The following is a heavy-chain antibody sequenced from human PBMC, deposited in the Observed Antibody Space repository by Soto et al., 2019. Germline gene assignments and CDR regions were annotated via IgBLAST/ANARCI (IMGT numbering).Heavy chain of an antibody. J-gene: IGHJ6*02. CDR1: GGSISSVDYY. V-gene: IGHV4-31*03. CDR2: IYHTGST. Sequence: QVQLQESAPGLVKPSQTLSLTCTVSGGSISSVDYYWNWIRQLPGKGLEWIGYIYHTGSTYYNPSIKIRLLILVVTSKNQFSLRLTALTAADTAVYYCAREQVPTLDYYGMDVWGQGTTVTVSS. CDR3: AREQVPTLDYYGMDV.